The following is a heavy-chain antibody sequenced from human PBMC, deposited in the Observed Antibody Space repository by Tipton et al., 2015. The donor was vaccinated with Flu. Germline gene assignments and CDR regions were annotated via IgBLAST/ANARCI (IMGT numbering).Heavy chain of an antibody. D-gene: IGHD3-10*01. J-gene: IGHJ4*02. V-gene: IGHV4-38-2*01. CDR3: ARLTYYYGSGTSDY. Sequence: TLSLTCSVSGDSLGSNYYWAWIRQPPGKGLEWIANIHRGGSPYYNPSLRSRVTISIDTSKNQFYLRLTSVTAADTAVYYCARLTYYYGSGTSDYWGQGTLVTVSS. CDR1: GDSLGSNYY. CDR2: IHRGGSP.